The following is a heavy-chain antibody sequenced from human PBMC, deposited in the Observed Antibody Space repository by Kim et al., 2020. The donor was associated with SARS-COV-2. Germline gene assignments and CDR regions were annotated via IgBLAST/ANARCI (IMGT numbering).Heavy chain of an antibody. V-gene: IGHV1-18*01. CDR2: ISAYNGNT. CDR3: ARDPGYYYGSGSYTDY. J-gene: IGHJ4*02. Sequence: ASVKVSCKAPGYTFTSYGISWVRQAPGQGLEWMGWISAYNGNTNYAQKLQGRDTMTTDTSTSTAYMELRSLRSDEKAVYYCARDPGYYYGSGSYTDYWGQGTLVTVSS. D-gene: IGHD3-10*01. CDR1: GYTFTSYG.